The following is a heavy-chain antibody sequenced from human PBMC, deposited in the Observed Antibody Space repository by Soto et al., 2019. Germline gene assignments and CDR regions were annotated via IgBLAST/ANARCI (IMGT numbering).Heavy chain of an antibody. J-gene: IGHJ6*03. CDR2: IYYSGST. CDR3: ARFKRGLSILEYYYYMDV. V-gene: IGHV4-59*01. Sequence: SETLSLTCTVSGGSISSYYWSWIRQPPGKGLEWIGYIYYSGSTNYNPSLKSRVTISVDTSKNQFSLKLSSVTAADTAVYYCARFKRGLSILEYYYYMDVWGKGTTVTVSS. D-gene: IGHD3-16*02. CDR1: GGSISSYY.